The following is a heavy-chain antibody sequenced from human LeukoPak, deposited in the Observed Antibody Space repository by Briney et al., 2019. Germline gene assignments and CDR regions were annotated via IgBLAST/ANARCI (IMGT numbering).Heavy chain of an antibody. CDR1: GGTFSSYA. V-gene: IGHV1-69*05. Sequence: SVKVSCKASGGTFSSYAISWVRQAPGQGLEWMGGIIPIFGTANYAQKFQGRVTITTDESTSTAYMELSSLRSEDTAVYYCARRVGLRFLEWSHAFDIWGQGTMVTVSS. J-gene: IGHJ3*02. D-gene: IGHD3-3*01. CDR3: ARRVGLRFLEWSHAFDI. CDR2: IIPIFGTA.